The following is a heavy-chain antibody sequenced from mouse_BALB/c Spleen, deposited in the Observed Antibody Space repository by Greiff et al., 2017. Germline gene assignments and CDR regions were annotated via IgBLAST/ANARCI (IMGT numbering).Heavy chain of an antibody. CDR2: ISNGGGST. D-gene: IGHD1-1*01. V-gene: IGHV5-12-2*01. J-gene: IGHJ1*01. CDR3: ERQRLLRSYFDV. Sequence: EVKLMESGGGLVQPGGSLKLSCAASGFTFSSYTMSWVRQTPEKRLEWVAYISNGGGSTYYPDTVMGRCTITRDNAKNTLYLQMSSLTSEAAAMYYCERQRLLRSYFDVWGAGTTVTVSS. CDR1: GFTFSSYT.